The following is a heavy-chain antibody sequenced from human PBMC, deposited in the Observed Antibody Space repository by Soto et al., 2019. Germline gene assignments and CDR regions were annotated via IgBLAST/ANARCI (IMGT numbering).Heavy chain of an antibody. V-gene: IGHV4-31*03. Sequence: QVQLQESGPGLVKPSQTLSLTCTVSGGSSSSGGYYWSWIRQHPEKGLEWIGYIYYSGSTYYNPSLKSRVTISVDTSKNQFSLKLSSVTAADTAVYYCARCHNWNYSYDYWGQGTLVTVSS. CDR3: ARCHNWNYSYDY. D-gene: IGHD1-1*01. CDR1: GGSSSSGGYY. J-gene: IGHJ4*02. CDR2: IYYSGST.